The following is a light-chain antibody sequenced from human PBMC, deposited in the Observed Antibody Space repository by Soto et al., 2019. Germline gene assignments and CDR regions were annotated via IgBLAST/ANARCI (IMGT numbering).Light chain of an antibody. CDR1: TSNIGAGYD. Sequence: QSVRPQPPSVSGAPGQRVISSCTGSTSNIGAGYDVNWYQHLPGKAPKLLICGHTNRPSGVPDRFTGSKFGTSASLAITGLQSEDEAVYYCQSSDRHLSGSVVFGGGTKLTV. V-gene: IGLV1-40*01. CDR2: GHT. CDR3: QSSDRHLSGSVV. J-gene: IGLJ3*02.